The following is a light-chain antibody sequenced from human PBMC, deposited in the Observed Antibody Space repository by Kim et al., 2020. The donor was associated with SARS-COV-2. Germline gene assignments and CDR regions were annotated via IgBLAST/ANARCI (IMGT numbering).Light chain of an antibody. J-gene: IGKJ2*01. CDR1: QSVSSN. CDR3: QQYDIWPYT. CDR2: GAS. V-gene: IGKV3-15*01. Sequence: EIVMTQSPATLSLSPGERATLSCRASQSVSSNFAWYQQKRDQAPRLLIYGASSRATGVPARFSGSGSGTDFTLTISSLQSEDFAVYYCQQYDIWPYTFGQGTKLEI.